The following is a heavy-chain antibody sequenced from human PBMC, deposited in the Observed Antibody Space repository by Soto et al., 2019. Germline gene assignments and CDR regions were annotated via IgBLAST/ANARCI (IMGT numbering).Heavy chain of an antibody. Sequence: QVQVVESGGGVVQPGRSLRLSCAASGFTLSTYAMHWVRQAPGKGLEWLAVISYDGSITHYAGSMEGRFIISRDTSKNTLYLQMNSLRPEDSAVFFCRIEQNSGYYRTADYWGQGTLVTVSS. CDR3: RIEQNSGYYRTADY. J-gene: IGHJ4*02. D-gene: IGHD3-22*01. CDR1: GFTLSTYA. V-gene: IGHV3-30-3*01. CDR2: ISYDGSIT.